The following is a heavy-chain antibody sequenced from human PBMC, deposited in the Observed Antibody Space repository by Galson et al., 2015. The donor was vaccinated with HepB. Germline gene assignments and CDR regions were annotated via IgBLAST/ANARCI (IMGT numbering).Heavy chain of an antibody. Sequence: ETLSLTCTVSGGSISSYYWSWIRQPAGKGLEWIGRIYTSGSTNYNPSLKSRVTMSVDTSKNQFSLKLSSVTAADTAVYYCARVGYYYDSSGSNAFDIWGQGTMVTVSS. D-gene: IGHD3-22*01. CDR2: IYTSGST. J-gene: IGHJ3*02. V-gene: IGHV4-4*07. CDR1: GGSISSYY. CDR3: ARVGYYYDSSGSNAFDI.